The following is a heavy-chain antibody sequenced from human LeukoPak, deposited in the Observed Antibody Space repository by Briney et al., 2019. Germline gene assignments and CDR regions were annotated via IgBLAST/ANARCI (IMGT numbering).Heavy chain of an antibody. CDR3: ARAAYCGGDCYYYFDY. V-gene: IGHV4-59*01. Sequence: SETLSLTCTVSDGSISSYYWSWIRQPPGKGLEWIGYIYDSGSTNYNSSLKSRVTISVDTSKNQFSLKVRSVTAADTAVYYCARAAYCGGDCYYYFDYWGQGILVTVSS. J-gene: IGHJ4*02. CDR2: IYDSGST. D-gene: IGHD2-21*02. CDR1: DGSISSYY.